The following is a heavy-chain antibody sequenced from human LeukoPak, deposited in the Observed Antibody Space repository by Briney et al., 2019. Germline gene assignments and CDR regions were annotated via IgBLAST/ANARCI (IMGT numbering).Heavy chain of an antibody. D-gene: IGHD5-12*01. CDR3: AREGATIPFDY. J-gene: IGHJ4*02. Sequence: ASVKVSCKASGYTFTSYAMHWVRQAPGQRLEWMGWINAGNGNTKYSQKFQGRVTITRDTSANTAYMELSSLRSEDTAVYYCAREGATIPFDYWGQGTLVTVSS. V-gene: IGHV1-3*01. CDR2: INAGNGNT. CDR1: GYTFTSYA.